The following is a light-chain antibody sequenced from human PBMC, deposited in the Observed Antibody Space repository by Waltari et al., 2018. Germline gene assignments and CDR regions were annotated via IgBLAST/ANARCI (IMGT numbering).Light chain of an antibody. CDR1: QSVSSR. CDR2: CAS. CDR3: QQYDNWPPR. Sequence: EIVLTQSPATLSVSPGERATLSCRASQSVSSRLAWYQQKPDRAPRLLIFCASTRATGIPARFSGIGSGTDFTLTISSLQSEDFAVCYCQQYDNWPPRFGQGTKVEIK. J-gene: IGKJ1*01. V-gene: IGKV3-15*01.